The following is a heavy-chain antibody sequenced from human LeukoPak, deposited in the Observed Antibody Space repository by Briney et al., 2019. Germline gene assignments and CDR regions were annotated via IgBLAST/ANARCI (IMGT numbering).Heavy chain of an antibody. D-gene: IGHD2-21*01. CDR2: LSTSTTFI. J-gene: IGHJ5*02. V-gene: IGHV3-11*03. Sequence: PGGSLRLSCAASGFTFTDYYMSWIRQAPGKGLEWVSYLSTSTTFINYADSVRGRFTISRDNAKNSLYLQMNSLRAEDTAVYYCARSPDVVETWFDLWGQGTPVTVSS. CDR1: GFTFTDYY. CDR3: ARSPDVVETWFDL.